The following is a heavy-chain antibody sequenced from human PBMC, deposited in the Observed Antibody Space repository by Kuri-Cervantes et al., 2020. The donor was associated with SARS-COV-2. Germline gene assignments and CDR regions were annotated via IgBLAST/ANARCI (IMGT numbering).Heavy chain of an antibody. Sequence: SETLSLTCTVSGGSIRRGSYYWSWIRQAAGKGLEWIGRIYSSGSTNYNPSLKSRVTISVDTSKNQFSLKLSSVTAADTAVYYCARAPDSYGYRYQLEFDYWGQGTLVTVSS. CDR3: ARAPDSYGYRYQLEFDY. V-gene: IGHV4-61*02. J-gene: IGHJ4*02. D-gene: IGHD5-18*01. CDR2: IYSSGST. CDR1: GGSIRRGSYY.